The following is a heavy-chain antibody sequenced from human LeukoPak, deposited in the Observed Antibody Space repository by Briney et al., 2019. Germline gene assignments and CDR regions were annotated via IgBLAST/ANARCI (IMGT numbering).Heavy chain of an antibody. D-gene: IGHD2-21*02. CDR1: GYSFTSYW. Sequence: GESLKISCKGSGYSFTSYWIGWVRQMPGKGLEWMGIIYPGDSDTRYSPSFQGQVTISADKSISTAYLQWSSLKASDTAMYYCAAATESVTAHYYGMDVWGQGTTVTVSS. V-gene: IGHV5-51*01. J-gene: IGHJ6*02. CDR2: IYPGDSDT. CDR3: AAATESVTAHYYGMDV.